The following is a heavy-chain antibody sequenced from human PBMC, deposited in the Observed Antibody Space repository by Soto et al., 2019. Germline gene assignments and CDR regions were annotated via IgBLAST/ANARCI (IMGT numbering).Heavy chain of an antibody. J-gene: IGHJ4*02. D-gene: IGHD3-10*01. Sequence: GGSLRLSCAASGFTFSSYSMNWVRQAPGKGLEWVSYISSSSSTIYYADSVKGRFTISRDNAKNSLYLQMNSLRDEDTAVYYCARDKIQLIKYYFDYWGQGTLVTVSS. V-gene: IGHV3-48*02. CDR2: ISSSSSTI. CDR1: GFTFSSYS. CDR3: ARDKIQLIKYYFDY.